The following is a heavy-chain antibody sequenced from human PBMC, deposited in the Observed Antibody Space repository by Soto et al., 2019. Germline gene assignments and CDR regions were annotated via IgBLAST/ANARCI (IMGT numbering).Heavy chain of an antibody. Sequence: SLRLSFAAPGFTVSSNYMTWVRQAPGKGVEWVSLIQSGGRTYYAGSVKGRFTISRDNSKKTLFLQKNSLRVEDTAVYYCAREDVHCSGGRCYGVPMDVWGKGTTVTVSS. CDR1: GFTVSSNY. J-gene: IGHJ6*03. CDR2: IQSGGRT. CDR3: AREDVHCSGGRCYGVPMDV. V-gene: IGHV3-66*01. D-gene: IGHD2-15*01.